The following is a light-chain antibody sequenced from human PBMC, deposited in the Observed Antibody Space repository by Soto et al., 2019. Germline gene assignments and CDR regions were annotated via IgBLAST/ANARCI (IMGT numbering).Light chain of an antibody. CDR3: CSYAGSSTVV. Sequence: QSALTQPASVSGSPGQSITISCTGTSSDVGCYNLVSWYQQHPGKAPKLMIYEGSKRPSGVSNRFSGSKSGNTASLTISGLPAEDEADYYCCSYAGSSTVVFGGGTQLTVL. J-gene: IGLJ2*01. CDR2: EGS. V-gene: IGLV2-23*01. CDR1: SSDVGCYNL.